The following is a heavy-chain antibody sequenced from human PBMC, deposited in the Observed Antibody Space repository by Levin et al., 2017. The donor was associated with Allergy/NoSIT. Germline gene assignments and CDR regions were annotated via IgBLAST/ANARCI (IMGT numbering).Heavy chain of an antibody. J-gene: IGHJ5*02. V-gene: IGHV5-51*01. CDR2: IYPGDSDT. Sequence: GESLKISCKGYGYDFSNYWIGWVRQMPGKGLEWMGIIYPGDSDTRYSPSLQGQVTISADKSVSTAYLQWSSLKASDTAMYYCARRGISMEWSDPWGQGTLVTVSS. CDR1: GYDFSNYW. D-gene: IGHD2-8*01. CDR3: ARRGISMEWSDP.